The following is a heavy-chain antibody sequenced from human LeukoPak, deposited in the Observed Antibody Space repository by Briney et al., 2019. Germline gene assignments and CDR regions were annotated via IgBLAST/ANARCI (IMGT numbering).Heavy chain of an antibody. J-gene: IGHJ4*02. V-gene: IGHV3-48*01. CDR1: GFTFSSYS. Sequence: GGSLRLSCAASGFTFSSYSMNWVRQAPGKGLEWVSYISSSSSTIYYADSVKGRFTISRDNAKNSLYLQMNSLRAEDTAVYYCAKDSGAALYYFDYWGQGTLVTVSS. CDR2: ISSSSSTI. D-gene: IGHD6-6*01. CDR3: AKDSGAALYYFDY.